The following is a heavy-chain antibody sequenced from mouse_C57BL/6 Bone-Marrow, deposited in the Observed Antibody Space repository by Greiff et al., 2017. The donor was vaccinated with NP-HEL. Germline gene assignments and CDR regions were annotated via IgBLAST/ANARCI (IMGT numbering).Heavy chain of an antibody. CDR2: IHPNSGST. V-gene: IGHV1-64*01. CDR1: GYTFTSYW. CDR3: ASRQLRLGY. J-gene: IGHJ2*01. Sequence: QVQLQQPGAELVKPGASVKLSCKASGYTFTSYWMHWVKQRPGQGLEWIGMIHPNSGSTNYNEKFKSKATLTVDKSSSTAYMQLSILTSEDSAVYYCASRQLRLGYWGQGTTLTVSS. D-gene: IGHD3-2*02.